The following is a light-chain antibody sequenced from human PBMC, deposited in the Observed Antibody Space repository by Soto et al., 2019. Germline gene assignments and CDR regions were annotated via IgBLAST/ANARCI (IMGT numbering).Light chain of an antibody. J-gene: IGLJ3*02. CDR2: ETS. Sequence: QAVVTQEPSLSVSPGGTVTLTCASSTGAVSSGNFPYWFQQKPGQAPRTLIYETSNKHSWTPARFSGSLLGGKAALTLAGAQPEDEAEYYGLLSFSCPRVVGGGTKLTVL. CDR1: TGAVSSGNF. V-gene: IGLV7-46*01. CDR3: LLSFSCPRV.